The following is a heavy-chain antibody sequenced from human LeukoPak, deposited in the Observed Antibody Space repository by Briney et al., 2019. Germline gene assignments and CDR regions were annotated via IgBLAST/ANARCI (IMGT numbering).Heavy chain of an antibody. CDR2: ISSGSTYM. D-gene: IGHD6-13*01. CDR3: ATSTAAAGTD. Sequence: GGSLRLSCAASGFTFSSYSMNWVRQAPGKGLEWVSSISSGSTYMYYADSVKGRFTISRDNAQNSLYLQTNSLRAEDTAIYYCATSTAAAGTDWGQGTLVTVSS. J-gene: IGHJ4*02. CDR1: GFTFSSYS. V-gene: IGHV3-21*04.